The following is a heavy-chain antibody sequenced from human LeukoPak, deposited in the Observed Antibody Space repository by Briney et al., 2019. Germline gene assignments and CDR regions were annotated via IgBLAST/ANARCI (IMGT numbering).Heavy chain of an antibody. J-gene: IGHJ4*02. CDR3: ARERGVGGSGTLDY. V-gene: IGHV3-53*01. Sequence: GGSLRLSCAASGFTVSSNYMSWVRQGPGKGLEWVSVIYSGGSTYYADSVKGRFAISRDNSKDTLYLQMNSLRAEDTAVYYCARERGVGGSGTLDYWGQGTLVAVSS. CDR2: IYSGGST. CDR1: GFTVSSNY. D-gene: IGHD3-10*01.